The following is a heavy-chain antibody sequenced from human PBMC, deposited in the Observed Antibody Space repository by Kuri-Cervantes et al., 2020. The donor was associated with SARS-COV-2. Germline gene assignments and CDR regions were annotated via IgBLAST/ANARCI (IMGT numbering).Heavy chain of an antibody. Sequence: GESLKISCAASGFTFSSYAMSWVRQAPGKGLEWVSVISGSGDSTYYADSVKGRFTISRDNSKNTLYLHMNSLRAEDTALYYCAKDGCKTSSCYVNSWGQGALVTVSS. CDR2: ISGSGDST. J-gene: IGHJ4*02. CDR1: GFTFSSYA. V-gene: IGHV3-23*01. CDR3: AKDGCKTSSCYVNS. D-gene: IGHD2-2*01.